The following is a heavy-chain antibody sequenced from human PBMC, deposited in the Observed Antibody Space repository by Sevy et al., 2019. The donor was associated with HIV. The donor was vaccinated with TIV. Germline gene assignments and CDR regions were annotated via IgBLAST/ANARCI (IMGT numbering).Heavy chain of an antibody. CDR3: ARNLDYYASGPPDS. V-gene: IGHV3-21*01. CDR1: GFSISGYT. CDR2: ISSGSSFI. D-gene: IGHD3-10*01. J-gene: IGHJ4*02. Sequence: GGSLRLSCAASGFSISGYTMNWVRQAPGKGLEWVSSISSGSSFIYYADSLKGRFTISRDNARNLLYLQMNSLRVEDTAVYYCARNLDYYASGPPDSWGRGTLVTVSS.